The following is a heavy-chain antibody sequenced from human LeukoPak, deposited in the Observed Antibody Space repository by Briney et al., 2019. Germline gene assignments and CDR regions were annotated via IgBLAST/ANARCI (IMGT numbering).Heavy chain of an antibody. CDR3: ARDLGWVTRSTHMDV. CDR1: GYTFTSYY. J-gene: IGHJ6*03. V-gene: IGHV1-46*01. CDR2: INPSGGST. D-gene: IGHD6-19*01. Sequence: GASVKVSCKASGYTFTSYYMHWVRQAPGQGLEWMGIINPSGGSTSYAQKFQGRVTMTRDTSTSTVYMELSSLRSDDTAVYYCARDLGWVTRSTHMDVWGKGTTVTVSS.